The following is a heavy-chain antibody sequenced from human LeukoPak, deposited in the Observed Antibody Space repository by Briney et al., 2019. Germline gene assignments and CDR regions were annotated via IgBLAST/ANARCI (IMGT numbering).Heavy chain of an antibody. CDR2: IYYSGST. D-gene: IGHD3-10*01. CDR3: VRQRGRRVWFDP. Sequence: SETLSLTCAVSGGSINNYYWGWIRQPPGKGLEWIGYIYYSGSTNYNPSLKSRVTISVDTSKNEFSLRLSSVTAADTAVYYCVRQRGRRVWFDPWGQGTLVTVSS. J-gene: IGHJ5*02. CDR1: GGSINNYY. V-gene: IGHV4-59*08.